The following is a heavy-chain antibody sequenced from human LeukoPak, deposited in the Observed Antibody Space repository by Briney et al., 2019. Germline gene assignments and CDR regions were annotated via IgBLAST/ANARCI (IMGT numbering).Heavy chain of an antibody. D-gene: IGHD1-26*01. J-gene: IGHJ4*02. Sequence: GGSLRLSCAASGFTFSDYWKTWFRQAPGKGPERVASIEQDGSDIQYVDFVKGRFTISRDNGRNSVYLQMNSLRVEDTAVYYCARVTAWGYFDYWGQGTLVSVSS. CDR2: IEQDGSDI. CDR1: GFTFSDYW. V-gene: IGHV3-7*01. CDR3: ARVTAWGYFDY.